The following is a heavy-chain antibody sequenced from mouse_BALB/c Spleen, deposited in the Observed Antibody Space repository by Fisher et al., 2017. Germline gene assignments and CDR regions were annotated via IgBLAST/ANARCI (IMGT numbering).Heavy chain of an antibody. V-gene: IGHV1S127*01. D-gene: IGHD2-14*01. J-gene: IGHJ4*01. Sequence: KFKGKATLTVDTSSSTAYMQLSSLTSEDSAVYYCTGYDEYAMDYWGQGTSVTVSS. CDR3: TGYDEYAMDY.